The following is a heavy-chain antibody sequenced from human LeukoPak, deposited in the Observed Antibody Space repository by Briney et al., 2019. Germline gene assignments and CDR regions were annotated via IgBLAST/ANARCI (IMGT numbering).Heavy chain of an antibody. Sequence: ASVKVSCKVSGYTLTELSMHWVRQAPGKGLEWMGGFDPEDGETNYAQKFQGRVTMTEDTSTDTAYMELSSLRSEDTAVYYCARVLYYYDSSGYHHPYYFDYWGQGTLVTVSS. V-gene: IGHV1-24*01. CDR3: ARVLYYYDSSGYHHPYYFDY. D-gene: IGHD3-22*01. J-gene: IGHJ4*02. CDR1: GYTLTELS. CDR2: FDPEDGET.